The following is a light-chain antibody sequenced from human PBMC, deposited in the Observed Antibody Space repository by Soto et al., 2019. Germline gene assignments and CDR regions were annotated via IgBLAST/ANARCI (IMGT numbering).Light chain of an antibody. CDR3: AAWDDSLNGRYV. CDR1: SSQIGSNT. CDR2: SNN. V-gene: IGLV1-44*01. J-gene: IGLJ1*01. Sequence: QFVLAQPPSASGTPGQRVIISCSGSSSQIGSNTVNWYQQLPGTAPKLLIYSNNQRPSGVPDRFSGSKSGTSASLAISVLQSEDEADYYCAAWDDSLNGRYVFGTGTKVTVL.